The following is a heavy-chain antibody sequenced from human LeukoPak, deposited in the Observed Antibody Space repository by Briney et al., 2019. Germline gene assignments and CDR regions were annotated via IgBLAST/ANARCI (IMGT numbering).Heavy chain of an antibody. Sequence: GRSLRLSCAASGFTFSSYGMHWVRQAPGKGLEWVSVIYKVGNTFYADFVKGRFTISRDNFKNTLYLQMNSLRAEETALYYCARGLVVGGTGVWAFDIWGQGTMVTVSS. V-gene: IGHV3-66*01. CDR1: GFTFSSYG. J-gene: IGHJ3*02. CDR2: IYKVGNT. D-gene: IGHD1-26*01. CDR3: ARGLVVGGTGVWAFDI.